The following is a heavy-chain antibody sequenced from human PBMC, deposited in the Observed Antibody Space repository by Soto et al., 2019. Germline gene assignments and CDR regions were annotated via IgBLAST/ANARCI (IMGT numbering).Heavy chain of an antibody. CDR1: GFTFSSHA. Sequence: QVQLVESGGGVVQPGRSLRLSCAASGFTFSSHAMHWVRQAPGEGLEWVAFISYDGSNKYYADSVKGRFTISRDNSKNTPYVQMNGLRAEDTAVYYGAREAANSGDSHASSMDYWGQGTLVTVSS. CDR3: AREAANSGDSHASSMDY. V-gene: IGHV3-30-3*01. CDR2: ISYDGSNK. D-gene: IGHD4-17*01. J-gene: IGHJ4*02.